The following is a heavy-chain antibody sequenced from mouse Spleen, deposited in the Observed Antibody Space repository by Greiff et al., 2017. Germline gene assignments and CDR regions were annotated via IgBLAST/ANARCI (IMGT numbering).Heavy chain of an antibody. J-gene: IGHJ3*01. CDR3: ARGGSSSFAY. CDR2: IYPRSGNT. Sequence: VQLVESGAELARPGASVKLSCKASGYTFTSYGISWVKQRTGQGLEWIGEIYPRSGNTYYNEKFKGKATLTADKSSSTAYMELRSLTSEDSAVYFCARGGSSSFAYWGQGTLVTVSA. CDR1: GYTFTSYG. D-gene: IGHD1-1*01. V-gene: IGHV1-81*01.